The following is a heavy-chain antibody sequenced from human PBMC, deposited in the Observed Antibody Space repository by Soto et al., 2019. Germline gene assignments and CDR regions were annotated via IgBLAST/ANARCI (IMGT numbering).Heavy chain of an antibody. CDR2: FYNLGSV. J-gene: IGHJ5*02. V-gene: IGHV4-59*01. Sequence: SETLSLTCFVSGDSIGSYHSNWLRQPPGRGLEWIGYFYNLGSVRYNPPLNSRVTISVHRSRNELSLSLSPATTADTAPCYCARGKYDPWSGYNTANWFDPWGPGTLVTVSS. D-gene: IGHD3-3*01. CDR3: ARGKYDPWSGYNTANWFDP. CDR1: GDSIGSYH.